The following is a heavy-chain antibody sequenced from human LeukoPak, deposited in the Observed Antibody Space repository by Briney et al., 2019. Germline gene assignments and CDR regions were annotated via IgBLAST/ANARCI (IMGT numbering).Heavy chain of an antibody. Sequence: GGSLRLSCAASGFTFSAYYMSWIRQAPGKGLEWVSYISSSGSTIYYADSVKGRFTIARDNAKNSLYLQMNSLRAEDTAVYCCARDRYGELLYYYYGMDVWGQGTTVTVSS. D-gene: IGHD3-10*01. V-gene: IGHV3-11*01. CDR2: ISSSGSTI. CDR1: GFTFSAYY. CDR3: ARDRYGELLYYYYGMDV. J-gene: IGHJ6*02.